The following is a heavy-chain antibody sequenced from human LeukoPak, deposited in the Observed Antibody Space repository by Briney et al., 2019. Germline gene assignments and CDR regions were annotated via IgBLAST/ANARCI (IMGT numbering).Heavy chain of an antibody. CDR2: IYYSGST. D-gene: IGHD6-13*01. V-gene: IGHV4-39*07. J-gene: IGHJ4*02. CDR3: ATRGSSWYFY. CDR1: GGSISSSSYY. Sequence: PSETLSLTCTVSGGSISSSSYYCGWIRQPPGKGLEWIGSIYYSGSTYYNPSLKSRVTISVDTSKNQFSLKLSSVTAADTAMYYCATRGSSWYFYWGQGTLVTVSS.